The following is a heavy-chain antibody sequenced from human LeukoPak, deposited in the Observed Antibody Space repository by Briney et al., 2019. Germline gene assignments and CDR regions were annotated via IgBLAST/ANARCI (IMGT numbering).Heavy chain of an antibody. D-gene: IGHD3-22*01. CDR1: GYSISSGYY. CDR3: APHMGGYYYDSGGIRSTGYFDY. V-gene: IGHV4-38-2*01. Sequence: ETLCVTCAVSGYSISSGYYWGWIRRPPGKGREGIGIIDHSVRAYYNPSLKRRVTTSVDTSTNTLSLKMSTVTAPHTAGYYFAPHMGGYYYDSGGIRSTGYFDYWGQGNLVTVSS. J-gene: IGHJ4*02. CDR2: IDHSVRA.